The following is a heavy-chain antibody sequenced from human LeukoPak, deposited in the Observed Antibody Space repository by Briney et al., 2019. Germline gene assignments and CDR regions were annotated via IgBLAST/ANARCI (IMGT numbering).Heavy chain of an antibody. Sequence: GASVKVSCKASGYTLTGYYMHWVRQAPGQGLEWMGWISAYNGNTNYAQKLQGRVTMTTDTSTSTAYMEPRSLRSDDTAVYYCARVSSYGSPYYYMDVWGKGTTVTISS. CDR2: ISAYNGNT. J-gene: IGHJ6*03. D-gene: IGHD5-18*01. CDR3: ARVSSYGSPYYYMDV. V-gene: IGHV1-18*04. CDR1: GYTLTGYY.